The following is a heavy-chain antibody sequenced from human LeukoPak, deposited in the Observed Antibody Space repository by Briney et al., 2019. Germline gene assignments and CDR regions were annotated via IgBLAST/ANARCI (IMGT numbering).Heavy chain of an antibody. D-gene: IGHD6-13*01. CDR2: INVGNDNT. CDR3: AKDSGLWVAAAGILS. J-gene: IGHJ5*02. V-gene: IGHV1-3*01. CDR1: GYTFTSYL. Sequence: ASVKVSCKASGYTFTSYLIHWVRQAPGQRLEWMGWINVGNDNTKYLQNFQGRVTITSDTSASTAYMELSSLRSEDTAVYYCAKDSGLWVAAAGILSWGQGTLVTVSS.